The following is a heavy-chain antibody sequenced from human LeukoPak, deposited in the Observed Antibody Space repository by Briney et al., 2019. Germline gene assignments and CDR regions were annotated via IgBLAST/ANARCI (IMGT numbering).Heavy chain of an antibody. V-gene: IGHV4-4*07. CDR3: ARRSSVGAFDY. CDR1: GGSISSYY. Sequence: TSETLSLTCTVSGGSISSYYWSWIRQPAGKGLEWIGRIYTSGSTSYNPPLKSRVTMSVDTSKNQFSLKLSSVTAADTAVYYCARRSSVGAFDYWGQGTLVTVSS. D-gene: IGHD1-26*01. CDR2: IYTSGST. J-gene: IGHJ4*02.